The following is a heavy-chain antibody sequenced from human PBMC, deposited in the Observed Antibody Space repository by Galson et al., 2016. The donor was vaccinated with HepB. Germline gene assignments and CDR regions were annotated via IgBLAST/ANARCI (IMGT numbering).Heavy chain of an antibody. CDR3: AREGSYHTLDY. D-gene: IGHD1-26*01. V-gene: IGHV1-3*01. CDR1: GYTFTNYA. Sequence: SVKVSCKAPGYTFTNYAMHWVRQAPGQRLEWMGWINPGNGDTKYSQKFQGRVTISRDTSASTAYMELRSLISEDTAVYYCAREGSYHTLDYWGQGTLVTVSS. J-gene: IGHJ4*02. CDR2: INPGNGDT.